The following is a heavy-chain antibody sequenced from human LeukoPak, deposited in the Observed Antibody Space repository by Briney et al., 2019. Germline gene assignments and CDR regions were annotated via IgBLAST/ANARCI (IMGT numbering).Heavy chain of an antibody. CDR3: ARDRYSGSYFTAIS. V-gene: IGHV4-59*12. J-gene: IGHJ4*02. CDR1: GGSISNYY. CDR2: IHYSGST. D-gene: IGHD1-26*01. Sequence: SETLSLTCTVSGGSISNYYWSWIRQPPGKGLEWIGYIHYSGSTDYNPSLKSRVTISVDTSKNQFSLKLSSVTAADTAVYYCARDRYSGSYFTAISWGQGTLVTVSS.